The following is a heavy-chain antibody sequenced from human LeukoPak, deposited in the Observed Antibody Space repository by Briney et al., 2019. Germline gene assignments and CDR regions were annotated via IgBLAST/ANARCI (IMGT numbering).Heavy chain of an antibody. CDR2: VSYDGGSE. Sequence: GTSLRLSCTASGFTFSTYGMHWVRQAPGKGLEWVAIVSYDGGSEYYGDSVKGRFTISRDNSKNTLYLQMNSLRAEDTAVYYCAREAVDAYYYYYGMDVWGQGTTVTVSS. CDR1: GFTFSTYG. J-gene: IGHJ6*02. V-gene: IGHV3-30*03. CDR3: AREAVDAYYYYYGMDV. D-gene: IGHD2-2*01.